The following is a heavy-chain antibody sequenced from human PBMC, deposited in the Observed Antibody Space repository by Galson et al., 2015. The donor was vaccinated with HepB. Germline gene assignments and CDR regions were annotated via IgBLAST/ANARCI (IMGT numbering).Heavy chain of an antibody. CDR1: GFTFSDYY. Sequence: SLRLSCAASGFTFSDYYMSWIRQAPGKGLEWVSYISSSGSYTNYADSVKGRFTISRDNAKNSLYLQMNSLRADDTAVYYCARDYLGGFGGTIVLSDWFDPWGQGTLVTVSS. V-gene: IGHV3-11*06. D-gene: IGHD3-16*02. J-gene: IGHJ5*02. CDR3: ARDYLGGFGGTIVLSDWFDP. CDR2: ISSSGSYT.